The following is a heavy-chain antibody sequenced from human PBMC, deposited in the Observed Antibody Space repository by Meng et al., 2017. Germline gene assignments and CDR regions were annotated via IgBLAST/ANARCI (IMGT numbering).Heavy chain of an antibody. V-gene: IGHV1-69*05. CDR1: GGTFSSYA. CDR2: IIPIFGTA. D-gene: IGHD5-18*01. J-gene: IGHJ4*02. CDR3: ARDRHRYSYGYGYYFDY. Sequence: SVKVSCKASGGTFSSYAISWVRQAPGQGLEWMGGIIPIFGTADYAQKFQGRVTITTDESTSTAYMELSSLRSEDTAVYYCARDRHRYSYGYGYYFDYWGQGTLVTVSS.